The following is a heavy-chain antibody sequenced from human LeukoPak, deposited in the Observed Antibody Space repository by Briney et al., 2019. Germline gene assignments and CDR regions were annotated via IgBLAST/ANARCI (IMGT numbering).Heavy chain of an antibody. CDR3: ARVVWTGVAVRHY. J-gene: IGHJ4*02. CDR1: GFTFSSYW. D-gene: IGHD6-19*01. Sequence: PGGSLTLSCVASGFTFSSYWMTWVRQAPGKGLEWLANIKEDGSIQYYLDSVRGRFTISRANAKTSVYLQLNSLRAEDTAVYYCARVVWTGVAVRHYWGQGTLVTVSS. CDR2: IKEDGSIQ. V-gene: IGHV3-7*04.